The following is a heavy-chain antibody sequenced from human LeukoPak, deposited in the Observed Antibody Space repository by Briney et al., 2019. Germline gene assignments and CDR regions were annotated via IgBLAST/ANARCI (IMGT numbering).Heavy chain of an antibody. CDR3: AREGDYGDYGFDY. J-gene: IGHJ4*02. Sequence: SETLSLTCTVSGYSISSGYYWGWIRQPPGKGLEWIGYIYYSGSTNYNPSLKSRVTISVDTSKNQFSLKLSSVTAADTAVYYCAREGDYGDYGFDYWGQGTLVTVSS. CDR2: IYYSGST. CDR1: GYSISSGYY. D-gene: IGHD4-17*01. V-gene: IGHV4-61*01.